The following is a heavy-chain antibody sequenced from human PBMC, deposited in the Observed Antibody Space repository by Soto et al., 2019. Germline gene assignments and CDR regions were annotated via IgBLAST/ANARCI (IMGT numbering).Heavy chain of an antibody. CDR1: GYTFTSYG. CDR3: AMDYGDRPEYFKH. J-gene: IGHJ1*01. CDR2: ISPLKGRT. D-gene: IGHD4-17*01. V-gene: IGHV1-18*04. Sequence: QVQLVQSGPDLKRPGASMKVSCKASGYTFTSYGISWVRQAPGQGLEWMAWISPLKGRTQYSQKAQGRVPLSTDTSSNTADMEMTTLRVDDTAVYYCAMDYGDRPEYFKHWGQGALGNVS.